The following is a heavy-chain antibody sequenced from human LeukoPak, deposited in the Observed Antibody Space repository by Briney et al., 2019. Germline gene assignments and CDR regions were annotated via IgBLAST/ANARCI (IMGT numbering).Heavy chain of an antibody. V-gene: IGHV1-18*01. CDR2: ISVYTGNT. Sequence: ASVKVSCKASGYTFTSHGISWVRQAPGQGLEWMGWISVYTGNTNSAQKFQGRVTMTTDTSTSTAYMELRSLRSDDTAVYYCARSGYYYDSSGYYYPGPFDIWGQGTMVTVSS. D-gene: IGHD3-22*01. CDR3: ARSGYYYDSSGYYYPGPFDI. CDR1: GYTFTSHG. J-gene: IGHJ3*02.